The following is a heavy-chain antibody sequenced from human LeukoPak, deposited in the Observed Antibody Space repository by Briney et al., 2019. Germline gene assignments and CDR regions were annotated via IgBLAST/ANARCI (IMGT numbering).Heavy chain of an antibody. CDR1: GASISTIISY. CDR3: ARELAAPRNWFDP. D-gene: IGHD2-15*01. CDR2: IYYSGTT. J-gene: IGHJ5*02. V-gene: IGHV4-39*07. Sequence: SETLSLTCTVSGASISTIISYWGWIRQTPGKGLEWIGSIYYSGTTYYNPSLESRVTISIDTSKNQFSVKLTSVTAADTAVYYCARELAAPRNWFDPWGQGTLVTVSS.